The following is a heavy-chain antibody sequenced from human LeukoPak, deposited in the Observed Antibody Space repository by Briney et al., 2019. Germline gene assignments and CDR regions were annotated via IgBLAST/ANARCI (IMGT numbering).Heavy chain of an antibody. J-gene: IGHJ5*02. CDR1: GYSFTDYY. V-gene: IGHV1-18*01. D-gene: IGHD6-6*01. CDR3: SRGVGNSSWSPRGGPSWFAP. CDR2: ISAYNGNT. Sequence: GASVKVSCKTSGYSFTDYYMHWVRQAPGQGLEWMGWISAYNGNTNYAQKLQGRVTMTTDTSTSTAYMELRSLRSDDTAVYYWSRGVGNSSWSPRGGPSWFAPGARGPLVTVP.